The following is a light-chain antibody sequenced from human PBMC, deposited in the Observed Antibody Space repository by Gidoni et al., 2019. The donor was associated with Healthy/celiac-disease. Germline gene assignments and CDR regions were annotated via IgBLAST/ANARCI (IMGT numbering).Light chain of an antibody. CDR3: QQYNNWPRS. Sequence: IVITHSPATLSVSPGERATLSCRASQSVSSNLAWYQQKPGQAPRLLIYGASTRATGIPARFSGSGSGTEFTLTISSLQSEDFAVYYCQQYNNWPRSFGQGTKLEIK. CDR2: GAS. CDR1: QSVSSN. J-gene: IGKJ2*04. V-gene: IGKV3-15*01.